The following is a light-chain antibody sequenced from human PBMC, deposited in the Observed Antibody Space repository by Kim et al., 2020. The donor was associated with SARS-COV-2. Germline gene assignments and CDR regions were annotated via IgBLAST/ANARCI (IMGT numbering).Light chain of an antibody. CDR3: LQHDSYPLT. V-gene: IGKV1-17*03. CDR1: QGISSY. Sequence: ASVGDRVTITCRAGQGISSYLAWFQQKPGKVPQRLIYAASSLQSGVPSRFSGSGSGTEFTLTISSLQPEDFATYYCLQHDSYPLTFGGGTKVDIK. J-gene: IGKJ4*01. CDR2: AAS.